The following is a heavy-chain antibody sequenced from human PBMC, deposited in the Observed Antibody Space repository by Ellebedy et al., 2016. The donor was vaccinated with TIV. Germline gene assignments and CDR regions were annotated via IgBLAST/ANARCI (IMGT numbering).Heavy chain of an antibody. J-gene: IGHJ4*02. Sequence: GESLKISCAASGSTFSNFGMTWVRQAPGKGLEWVSHISSRSDTISYADSVKGRFTISRDNAKNSLHLQMNSLRAEDTAVYYCTRDPDGDYDFDYWGQGILVTVSS. CDR2: ISSRSDTI. V-gene: IGHV3-48*04. CDR3: TRDPDGDYDFDY. CDR1: GSTFSNFG. D-gene: IGHD4-17*01.